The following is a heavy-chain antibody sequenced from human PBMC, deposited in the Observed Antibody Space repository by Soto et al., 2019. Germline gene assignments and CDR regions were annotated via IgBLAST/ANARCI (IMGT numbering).Heavy chain of an antibody. CDR2: IHSTRSP. CDR3: ATESGSTYGYFDH. CDR1: GDSVSKYY. V-gene: IGHV4-4*07. D-gene: IGHD5-18*01. J-gene: IGHJ4*02. Sequence: PSETLSLTCTVSGDSVSKYYLNWIRQPAGKGLEWIGRIHSTRSPNYNPSLKSRVTMSVDTSKNQFTLRLTSVTAADTAVYFCATESGSTYGYFDHWGQGTQVTVYS.